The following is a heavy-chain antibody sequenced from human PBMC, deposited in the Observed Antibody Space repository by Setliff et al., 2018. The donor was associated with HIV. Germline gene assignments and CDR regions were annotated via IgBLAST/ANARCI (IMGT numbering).Heavy chain of an antibody. J-gene: IGHJ4*02. D-gene: IGHD4-17*01. CDR2: IYHSGST. Sequence: SETLSLTCAVSGYSISSGYYWGWIRQPPGKGLEWIGSIYHSGSTYYNPSLKSRVTISVDTSKNQFSLKLSAVTAADTAVYYYASLTDYGGDSGSHWGQGTLVTVS. CDR3: ASLTDYGGDSGSH. CDR1: GYSISSGYY. V-gene: IGHV4-38-2*01.